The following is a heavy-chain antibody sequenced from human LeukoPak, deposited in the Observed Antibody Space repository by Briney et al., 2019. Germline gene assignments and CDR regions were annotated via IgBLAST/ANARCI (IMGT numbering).Heavy chain of an antibody. CDR3: ARDPDPLYGMDV. Sequence: GGSLRLSCAASGFTFSSYSMNWVRQAPGKGLEWVSSISSSSYIYYADSVKGRFTISRDNAKNSLYLQMNSLRAEDTAVYYCARDPDPLYGMDVWGKGTTVTVSS. CDR2: ISSSSYI. D-gene: IGHD1-14*01. J-gene: IGHJ6*04. CDR1: GFTFSSYS. V-gene: IGHV3-21*01.